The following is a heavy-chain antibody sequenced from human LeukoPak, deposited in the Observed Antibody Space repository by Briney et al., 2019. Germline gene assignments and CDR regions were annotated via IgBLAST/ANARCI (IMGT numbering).Heavy chain of an antibody. CDR2: IKQDGSVK. Sequence: GGSLRLSCAASGFTLSRYWMSWVRQAPGKGLEWVANIKQDGSVKYYVDSVKGRFTISRDNAKNSLYLQMNSLRAEDTAVYYCARDLLGDGWFDPWGQGTLVTVS. CDR1: GFTLSRYW. J-gene: IGHJ5*02. V-gene: IGHV3-7*01. CDR3: ARDLLGDGWFDP. D-gene: IGHD2-21*02.